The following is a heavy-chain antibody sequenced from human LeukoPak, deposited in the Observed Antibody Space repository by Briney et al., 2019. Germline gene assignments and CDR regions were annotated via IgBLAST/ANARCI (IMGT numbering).Heavy chain of an antibody. V-gene: IGHV4-4*02. CDR3: AREGGPYRPLDY. CDR2: VNLQGST. J-gene: IGHJ4*02. CDR1: GGSISNTNW. Sequence: PSETLSLTCGVSGGSISNTNWWTWVRQPPGEGLEWIGEVNLQGSTNYNPYLNSRVAISVDKSENHISLKLTSVTAADTAVYYCAREGGPYRPLDYSGQGTLVTVAS.